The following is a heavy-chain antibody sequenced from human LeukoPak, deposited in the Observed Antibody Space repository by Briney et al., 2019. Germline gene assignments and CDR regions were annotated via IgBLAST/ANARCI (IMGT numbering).Heavy chain of an antibody. V-gene: IGHV3-48*02. J-gene: IGHJ4*02. CDR1: GFTFSYYS. D-gene: IGHD3-10*01. CDR3: ARDHRSGSGSGTQANDY. CDR2: ISSSSKTI. Sequence: GGSLRLSCAASGFTFSYYSMNWVRQAPGKGLEWVSYISSSSKTIYYADSVKGRFTISRDNAKKSLDLQMNSLRDEDTAVYYCARDHRSGSGSGTQANDYWGQGTPVTVSS.